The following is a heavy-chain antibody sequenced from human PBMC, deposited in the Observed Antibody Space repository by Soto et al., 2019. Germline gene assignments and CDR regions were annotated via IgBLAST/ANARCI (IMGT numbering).Heavy chain of an antibody. CDR3: ARGRYCLTGRCFPNWFDS. Sequence: SETLSLTCSVSGDSISSVDYFWAWIRQPPGQALEYIGYIYKSATTYYNPSFESRAAISLDTSKSQFSLNVTSVTAADTAVYFCARGRYCLTGRCFPNWFDSWGQGTLVTVSS. CDR2: IYKSATT. CDR1: GDSISSVDYF. V-gene: IGHV4-30-4*01. D-gene: IGHD2-15*01. J-gene: IGHJ5*01.